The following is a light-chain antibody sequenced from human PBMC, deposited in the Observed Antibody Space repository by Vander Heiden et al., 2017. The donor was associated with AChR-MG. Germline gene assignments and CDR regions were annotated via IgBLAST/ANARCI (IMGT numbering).Light chain of an antibody. Sequence: QSVLTQPPSASGTPGRRVTLSCSGSSSNIGSNYVFWYQQRPGAAPKLLIFRNNRRPSGVPDRFSGSKSGTSASLAISGLRSEDEADYYCAAWDDSLSGWVFGGGTKLTVL. J-gene: IGLJ3*02. CDR1: SSNIGSNY. CDR2: RNN. CDR3: AAWDDSLSGWV. V-gene: IGLV1-47*01.